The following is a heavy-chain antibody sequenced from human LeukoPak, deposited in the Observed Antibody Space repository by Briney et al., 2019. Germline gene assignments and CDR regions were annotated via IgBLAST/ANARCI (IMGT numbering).Heavy chain of an antibody. J-gene: IGHJ4*02. Sequence: GGSLRLSCVASGFTFNSYWMSWVRQAPEKGLEWLANIRQDGSDKQYVDSVKGRFTISRDNAKNSLYLQMNSLSAEDTAVYYCARHSRGSPIDDWGQGTLVTVSP. V-gene: IGHV3-7*01. CDR1: GFTFNSYW. D-gene: IGHD2-15*01. CDR2: IRQDGSDK. CDR3: ARHSRGSPIDD.